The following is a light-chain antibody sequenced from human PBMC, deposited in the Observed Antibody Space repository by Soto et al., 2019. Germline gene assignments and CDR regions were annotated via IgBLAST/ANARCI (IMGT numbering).Light chain of an antibody. CDR2: DDS. Sequence: SYELTQTSSVSVAPGQTAKITCGGNNIGSKSVHWYQQKAGQAPVLVVHDDSDRPSGIPERFSGSNSANTATLTISRVEAGDEADYYCQVWESSGDQVVFAGGTKLPVL. CDR1: NIGSKS. V-gene: IGLV3-21*02. CDR3: QVWESSGDQVV. J-gene: IGLJ2*01.